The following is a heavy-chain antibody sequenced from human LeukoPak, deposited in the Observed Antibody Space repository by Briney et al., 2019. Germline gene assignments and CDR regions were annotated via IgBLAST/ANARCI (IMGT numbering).Heavy chain of an antibody. CDR3: ASFRGYSYGYDLYYYYGMDV. J-gene: IGHJ6*02. Sequence: PSETLSLTCTVSGGSISSYYWSWIRQPPGKGLEWIGYIYYSGSTNYNPSLKSRVTISVDTSKNQFSLKLSSVTAADTAVYYCASFRGYSYGYDLYYYYGMDVWGQGTTVTVSS. CDR1: GGSISSYY. CDR2: IYYSGST. D-gene: IGHD5-18*01. V-gene: IGHV4-59*01.